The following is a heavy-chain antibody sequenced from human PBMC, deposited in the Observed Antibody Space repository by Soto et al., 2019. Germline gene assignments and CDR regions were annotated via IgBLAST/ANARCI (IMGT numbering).Heavy chain of an antibody. J-gene: IGHJ4*02. V-gene: IGHV4-59*01. CDR1: GGSISSYY. D-gene: IGHD3-9*01. Sequence: SETLSLTCTVSGGSISSYYWSWIRQPPGKGLEWIGYIYYSGSTNYNPSLKSRVTISVDTSKNQFSLKLSSVTAADTAVYYCASTYYDILTGYTSSGFDYWGQGTLVTVSS. CDR3: ASTYYDILTGYTSSGFDY. CDR2: IYYSGST.